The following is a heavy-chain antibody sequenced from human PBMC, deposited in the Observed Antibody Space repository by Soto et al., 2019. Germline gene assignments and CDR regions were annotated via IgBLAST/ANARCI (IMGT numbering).Heavy chain of an antibody. J-gene: IGHJ6*02. Sequence: QVQLMQSGAEVKKPGSSVKVSCKASGGTFSTSAISWVRQAPGEGLEWVGGIMPIFATPDYAQKFQGRVNISADETTATAYLELTSLTTDETAVYYCARDKDRQQLGGNYYYILDVWGQGTEITVS. CDR3: ARDKDRQQLGGNYYYILDV. CDR2: IMPIFATP. D-gene: IGHD3-3*02. CDR1: GGTFSTSA. V-gene: IGHV1-69*12.